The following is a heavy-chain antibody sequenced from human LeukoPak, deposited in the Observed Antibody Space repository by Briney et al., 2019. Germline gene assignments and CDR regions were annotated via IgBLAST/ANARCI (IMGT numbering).Heavy chain of an antibody. CDR3: AKDLSIAMAVYFDY. D-gene: IGHD6-19*01. CDR2: IHTDGST. V-gene: IGHV3-66*02. Sequence: PGGSLRLSCAASGFTVSSDYMTWVRQAPGKGLEWVSVIHTDGSTYYADSVKGRFTISRDNSKNTLYLQMNSLRAEDTAVYYCAKDLSIAMAVYFDYWGQGTLVTVSS. J-gene: IGHJ4*02. CDR1: GFTVSSDY.